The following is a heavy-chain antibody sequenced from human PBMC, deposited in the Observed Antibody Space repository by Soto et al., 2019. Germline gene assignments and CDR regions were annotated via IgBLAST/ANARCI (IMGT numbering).Heavy chain of an antibody. D-gene: IGHD7-27*01. CDR1: GGSISSFC. V-gene: IGHV4-59*01. CDR2: IYYSGST. J-gene: IGHJ4*02. CDR3: ARRWGTYFAF. Sequence: SETLSLTCSVSGGSISSFCWSWIRQPQGKGLEWIGYIYYSGSTDYDPSLKSRVTISVDTSKNQFSLKLSSVTAADTAVYYCARRWGTYFAFWGQGTLVTVSS.